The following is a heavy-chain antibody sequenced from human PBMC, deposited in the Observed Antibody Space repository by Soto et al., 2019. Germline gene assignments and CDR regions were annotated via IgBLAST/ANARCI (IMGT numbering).Heavy chain of an antibody. Sequence: PSETLSLTCTVSGRSIGSYHWSWVRQPPGKGLEWIASVYYTGTTNYNPSLGSRVTISIDAPEIQISLKLTSVTAADTAFYYCARDTVLTGMFDLWGQGTLVTVSS. CDR2: VYYTGTT. V-gene: IGHV4-59*01. CDR3: ARDTVLTGMFDL. D-gene: IGHD4-17*01. CDR1: GRSIGSYH. J-gene: IGHJ5*02.